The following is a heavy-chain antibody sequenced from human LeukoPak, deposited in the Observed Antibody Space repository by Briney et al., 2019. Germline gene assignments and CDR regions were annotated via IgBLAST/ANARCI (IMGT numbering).Heavy chain of an antibody. Sequence: ASVEVSCKASGYTFTGYYMHWVRQAPGQGLEWLGWLNPNTGGTNYAQKFQGRVTMTRDTSITTAYMDLSSLGSDDTAIYYCARQYRDDRYNWFDPWGQGTLVTVSS. J-gene: IGHJ5*02. CDR1: GYTFTGYY. V-gene: IGHV1-2*02. D-gene: IGHD4-17*01. CDR3: ARQYRDDRYNWFDP. CDR2: LNPNTGGT.